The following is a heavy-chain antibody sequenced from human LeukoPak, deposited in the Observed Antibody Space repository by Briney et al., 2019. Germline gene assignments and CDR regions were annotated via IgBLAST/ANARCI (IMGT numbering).Heavy chain of an antibody. Sequence: PGGSLSLSCAASGFTFSSYAMHWVRQAPGKGLEYVSAVNSNGRNTYYADSVKGRFTVSRDNSRNTLYLQMGSLRPEDMAVYYCARDPGRAGTTEWYYFDYWGQGTLVTVSS. J-gene: IGHJ4*02. CDR3: ARDPGRAGTTEWYYFDY. CDR2: VNSNGRNT. CDR1: GFTFSSYA. V-gene: IGHV3-64*02. D-gene: IGHD3-3*01.